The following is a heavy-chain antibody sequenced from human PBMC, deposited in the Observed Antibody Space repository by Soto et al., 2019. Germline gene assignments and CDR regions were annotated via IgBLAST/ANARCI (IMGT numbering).Heavy chain of an antibody. J-gene: IGHJ4*02. CDR3: AIATTRGGDTTESLGY. V-gene: IGHV1-2*02. CDR2: ISPNSGGT. Sequence: ASVKVSCEPSGYTFNGYYMHWVRQAPGQGLEWMGWISPNSGGTNYAQNIQGMAAMTRDTSISTAYMELSRLRSDDTAVYYCAIATTRGGDTTESLGYWGQGTLVTVSS. CDR1: GYTFNGYY. D-gene: IGHD1-26*01.